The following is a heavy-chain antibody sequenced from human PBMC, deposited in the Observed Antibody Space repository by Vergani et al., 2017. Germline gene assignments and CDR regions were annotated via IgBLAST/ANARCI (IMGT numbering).Heavy chain of an antibody. CDR2: IFYSGTT. Sequence: QVKLQESGPGLLKPSQTLSLTCTVSGESIRSGSHYWSWIRQRPGKGLEWIGYIFYSGTTYDNPSLRSRLTISVDTSQNQFSLKLRSVTAADTAVYYCARVDTQVPATSHFYYMDVWGKGTTVVVSS. J-gene: IGHJ6*03. CDR3: ARVDTQVPATSHFYYMDV. D-gene: IGHD6-25*01. V-gene: IGHV4-31*03. CDR1: GESIRSGSHY.